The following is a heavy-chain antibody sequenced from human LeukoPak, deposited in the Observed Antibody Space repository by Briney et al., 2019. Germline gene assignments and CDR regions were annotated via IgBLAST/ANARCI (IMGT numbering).Heavy chain of an antibody. D-gene: IGHD3-10*01. V-gene: IGHV4-39*01. J-gene: IGHJ3*02. CDR3: ARLSAWFGELLDAFDI. CDR2: IYYSGST. Sequence: SETLSLTCTVSGGSISSSSYYWGWIRQPPGKGLEWIGSIYYSGSTYYNPSLKSRVTISVDTSKNQFPLKLSSVTAADTAVYYCARLSAWFGELLDAFDIWGQGTMVTVSS. CDR1: GGSISSSSYY.